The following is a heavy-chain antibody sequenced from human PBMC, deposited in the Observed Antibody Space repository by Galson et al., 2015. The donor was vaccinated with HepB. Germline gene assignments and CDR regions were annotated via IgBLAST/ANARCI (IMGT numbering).Heavy chain of an antibody. CDR2: ISFDGSDK. V-gene: IGHV3-30*18. Sequence: SLRPSCAASGFIFGDYGMHWVRQAPGKGLEWVAVISFDGSDKYYADSVKGRFTISRDSSTNTVYLRMNGLRPDDTAVYYCAKPSYNNYPLFDFWGQGTLVTVSS. CDR3: AKPSYNNYPLFDF. J-gene: IGHJ4*02. CDR1: GFIFGDYG. D-gene: IGHD4-11*01.